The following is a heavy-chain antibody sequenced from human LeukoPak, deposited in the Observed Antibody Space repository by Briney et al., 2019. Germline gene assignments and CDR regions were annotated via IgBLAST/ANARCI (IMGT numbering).Heavy chain of an antibody. V-gene: IGHV3-74*01. D-gene: IGHD6-13*01. CDR3: ARASRIAAAGYYYYYYMDV. CDR2: INSDGSST. J-gene: IGHJ6*03. Sequence: GGSLRLSCAASGFTFSSYWMHWVRQAPGKGLVWVLRINSDGSSTSYADSVKGRFTISRDNAKNTLYLQMNSLRAEDTAVYYCARASRIAAAGYYYYYYMDVWGKGTTVTISS. CDR1: GFTFSSYW.